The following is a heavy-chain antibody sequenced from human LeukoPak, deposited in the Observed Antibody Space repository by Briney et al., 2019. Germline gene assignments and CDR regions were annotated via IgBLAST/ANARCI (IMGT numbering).Heavy chain of an antibody. Sequence: EPGGSLRLSCAASGFTFSSYGMHWVRQAPGKGLEWVAVISYDGSNKYYADSVKGRFTISRDNSKNTLYLQMNSLRAEDTAVYYCANGPGSSSFYYYYGMDVWGQGTTVTVSS. CDR1: GFTFSSYG. D-gene: IGHD6-6*01. CDR3: ANGPGSSSFYYYYGMDV. J-gene: IGHJ6*02. V-gene: IGHV3-30*18. CDR2: ISYDGSNK.